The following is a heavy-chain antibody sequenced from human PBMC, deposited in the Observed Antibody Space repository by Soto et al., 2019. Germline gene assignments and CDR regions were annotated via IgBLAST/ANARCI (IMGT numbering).Heavy chain of an antibody. V-gene: IGHV3-7*03. J-gene: IGHJ4*02. CDR1: GFTFRSYL. D-gene: IGHD3-3*01. CDR3: ARAEDYDFWSGPPKYFDN. CDR2: IKPDGSEK. Sequence: PGGSLRLSCPTSGFTFRSYLMTWGRQAPGKGPEWVANIKPDGSEKQYVDSVKGRFTVSRDNAKKSLDLQMSSLRVEDTAVYYCARAEDYDFWSGPPKYFDNWDQGTQVTVSS.